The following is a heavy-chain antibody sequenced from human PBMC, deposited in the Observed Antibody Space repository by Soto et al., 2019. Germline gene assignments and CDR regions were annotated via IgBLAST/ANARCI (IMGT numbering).Heavy chain of an antibody. CDR3: ASIAAAGRDY. CDR1: GGSISSGDYY. D-gene: IGHD6-13*01. CDR2: IYYSGSS. Sequence: PSETLSLTCTVSGGSISSGDYYWSWIRQQTGKGLEWIGYIYYSGSSYYNPSLKSRVTISVDTSTNQFSLKLSSVTAADKAVYYCASIAAAGRDYWGQGTLVTVSS. J-gene: IGHJ4*02. V-gene: IGHV4-31*03.